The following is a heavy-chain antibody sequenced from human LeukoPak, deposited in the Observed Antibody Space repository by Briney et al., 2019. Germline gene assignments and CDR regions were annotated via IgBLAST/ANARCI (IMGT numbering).Heavy chain of an antibody. CDR1: GGSISSGGYY. CDR3: AGGGYSGYAFAYGLFDY. J-gene: IGHJ4*02. Sequence: SETLSLTCTVSGGSISSGGYYWSWIRQPAGKGLEWIGRIYTNGNTNYNPSLKGRVTISVDTSKNQFSLKLSSVTAADTAVYYCAGGGYSGYAFAYGLFDYWGQGTLVTVSS. D-gene: IGHD5-12*01. V-gene: IGHV4-61*02. CDR2: IYTNGNT.